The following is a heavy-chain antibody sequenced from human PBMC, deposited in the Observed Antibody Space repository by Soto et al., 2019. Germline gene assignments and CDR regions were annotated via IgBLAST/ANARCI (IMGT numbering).Heavy chain of an antibody. V-gene: IGHV4-34*01. CDR1: GGSFSGYY. Sequence: QVQLQQWGAGLLKPSETLSLTCAVYGGSFSGYYWSWIRQPPGKGLEWIGEINHSGSTNYNPSLKSRVTISVDTSKNQFSLKLSSVTAADTAVYYCARGLYFYYDYIWGSYRGFDYWGQGTLVTVSS. CDR3: ARGLYFYYDYIWGSYRGFDY. CDR2: INHSGST. J-gene: IGHJ4*02. D-gene: IGHD3-16*02.